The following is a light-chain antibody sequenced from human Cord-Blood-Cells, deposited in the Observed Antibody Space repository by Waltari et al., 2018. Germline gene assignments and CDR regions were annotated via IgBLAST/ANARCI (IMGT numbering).Light chain of an antibody. V-gene: IGKV1-33*01. CDR2: DAS. CDR3: QQYDNLPLT. J-gene: IGKJ4*01. CDR1: QDISNY. Sequence: EIQMTQSPSSLPASVGDRATITCQASQDISNYLNWYQQKPGKAPKLLIYDASNLETGVPSRFSGSGSGTDFTFTISSLQPEDIATYYCQQYDNLPLTFGGGTKVEIK.